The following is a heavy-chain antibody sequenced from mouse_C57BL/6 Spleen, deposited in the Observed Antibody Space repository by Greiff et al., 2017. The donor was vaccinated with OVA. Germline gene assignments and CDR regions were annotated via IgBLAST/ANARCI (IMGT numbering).Heavy chain of an antibody. CDR1: GFIFSDYY. D-gene: IGHD1-1*01. Sequence: EVKLMESGGGLVQPGGSLKLSCAASGFIFSDYYMYWVSQTPEKRLEWVGYISNGGGSTYYPDTVKGRFTISRDNAKNTLYLQMTRLKSEYTAMYYCARQEGSSYFDYWGQGTTLTVSS. CDR2: ISNGGGST. J-gene: IGHJ2*01. CDR3: ARQEGSSYFDY. V-gene: IGHV5-12*01.